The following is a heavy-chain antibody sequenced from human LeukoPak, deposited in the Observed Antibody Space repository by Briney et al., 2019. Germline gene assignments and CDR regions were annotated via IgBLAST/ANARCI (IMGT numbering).Heavy chain of an antibody. J-gene: IGHJ4*02. D-gene: IGHD1-26*01. CDR1: GGSIITTNW. CDR2: VHLNGAT. V-gene: IGHV4-4*02. CDR3: TRESGAFSPFGF. Sequence: PSGALSLTCGVSGGSIITTNWGPWVRQPPGKGLEWIGEVHLNGATNYNPSLESRVSMSIDKSKNQLSLKLSSVTAADTATYYCTRESGAFSPFGFWGQGTLVTVSS.